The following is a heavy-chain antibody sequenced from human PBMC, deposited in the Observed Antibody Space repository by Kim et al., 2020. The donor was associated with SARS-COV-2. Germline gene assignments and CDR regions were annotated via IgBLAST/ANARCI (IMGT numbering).Heavy chain of an antibody. CDR3: ARGRSRDY. D-gene: IGHD3-10*01. CDR2: GSNI. J-gene: IGHJ4*02. Sequence: GSNIYYADSVKGRFTISRDNSKNTLYLQMNSLRAEDTAVYYCARGRSRDYWGQGTLVTVSS. V-gene: IGHV3-30*01.